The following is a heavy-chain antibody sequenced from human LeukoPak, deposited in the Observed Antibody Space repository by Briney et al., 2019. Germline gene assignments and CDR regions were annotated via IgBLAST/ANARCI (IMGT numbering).Heavy chain of an antibody. CDR1: GFTFGSYG. V-gene: IGHV3-48*04. CDR2: ISSSGSTI. D-gene: IGHD5-18*01. Sequence: GGSLRLSCAASGFTFGSYGMHWVRQAPGKGLEWVSYISSSGSTIYYADSVRGRFTISRDNAKNSLYLQMNSLRAEDTAVYYCARGVDTAMVVLSYYYYYYMDVWGKGTTVTISS. J-gene: IGHJ6*03. CDR3: ARGVDTAMVVLSYYYYYYMDV.